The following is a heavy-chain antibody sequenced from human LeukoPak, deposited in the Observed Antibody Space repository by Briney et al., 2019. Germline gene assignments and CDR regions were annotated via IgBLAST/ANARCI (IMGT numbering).Heavy chain of an antibody. CDR1: GYTFTSYG. CDR2: ISAYNGNT. J-gene: IGHJ3*02. CDR3: ARDLYCSSTSCQIRDAFDI. D-gene: IGHD2-2*01. Sequence: GASVKVSCKASGYTFTSYGISWVRQAPGQGLEWMGWISAYNGNTNYAQKLQGRVTMTTDTSTSTAYMELRSLRSDDTAVYYCARDLYCSSTSCQIRDAFDIWGQGTMVTVSS. V-gene: IGHV1-18*01.